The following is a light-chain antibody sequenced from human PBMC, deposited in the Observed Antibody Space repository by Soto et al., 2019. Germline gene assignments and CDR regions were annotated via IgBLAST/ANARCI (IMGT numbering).Light chain of an antibody. CDR2: EVS. J-gene: IGLJ2*01. CDR1: SSDVGGYNY. V-gene: IGLV2-8*01. Sequence: QSALTKPPSASGSPGQSVTISCTGTSSDVGGYNYVSWYQQHPGKVPKLMIYEVSKRPSGVPDRFSGSKSGNTASLTVSGLQAEDEADYYCSSFAGFNAHVVFGGGTKLTVL. CDR3: SSFAGFNAHVV.